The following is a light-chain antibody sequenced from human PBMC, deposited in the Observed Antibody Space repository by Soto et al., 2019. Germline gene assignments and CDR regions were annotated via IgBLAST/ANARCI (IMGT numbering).Light chain of an antibody. CDR3: QQRSNGPLMYT. V-gene: IGKV3-11*01. CDR2: DAS. CDR1: QSVSSY. J-gene: IGKJ2*01. Sequence: EIVLTQSPATLSLSPGERATLSCRASQSVSSYLAWYQQKPGQAPRLLIYDASNRATGIPARFSGSGSGTDFTLTISSLEPEDFAVYYCQQRSNGPLMYTFVQGTKLEIK.